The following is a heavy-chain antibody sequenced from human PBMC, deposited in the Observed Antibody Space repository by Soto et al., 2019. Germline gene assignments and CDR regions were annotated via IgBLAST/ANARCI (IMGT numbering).Heavy chain of an antibody. V-gene: IGHV3-73*02. CDR2: IRSKANSYAT. CDR3: TRDGALPNAFDI. CDR1: GLPSGGSL. Sequence: EVQLVESGGGLVQPGGSWKLPFAASGLPSGGSLCPWSPQPSGKGLEWVGRIRSKANSYATAYAASVKGRFTISRDDSKNTAYLQMNSLKTEDTAVYYCTRDGALPNAFDIWGQGTMVTVSS. D-gene: IGHD3-10*01. J-gene: IGHJ3*02.